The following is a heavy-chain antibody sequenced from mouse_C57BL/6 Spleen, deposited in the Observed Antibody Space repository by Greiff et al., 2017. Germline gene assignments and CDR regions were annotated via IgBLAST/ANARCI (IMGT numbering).Heavy chain of an antibody. CDR2: INPGSGGT. V-gene: IGHV1-54*01. Sequence: QVQLQQSGAELVRPGTSVKVSCKASGSDFTNYLIEWVKQRPGQGLEWIGVINPGSGGTKYNEKFKGKATLTADKSSSTAYIQLSSLTSEDTAVYFYGSRDYDWYCDVWGTGTTGTVSS. CDR3: GSRDYDWYCDV. CDR1: GSDFTNYL. J-gene: IGHJ1*03. D-gene: IGHD2-4*01.